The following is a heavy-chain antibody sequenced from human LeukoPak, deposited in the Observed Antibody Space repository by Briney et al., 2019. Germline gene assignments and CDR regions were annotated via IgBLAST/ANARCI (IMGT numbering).Heavy chain of an antibody. J-gene: IGHJ5*02. V-gene: IGHV1-3*01. CDR1: GYTFTSYA. CDR3: ARESAKNWFDP. Sequence: GASVTVSCTASGYTFTSYAMHWVRQAPGQRLEWMGWINAGNGNTKYSQKFQDRVTITRDTSASTAYMELSSLRSEDTAVYYCARESAKNWFDPWGQGTLVTVSS. CDR2: INAGNGNT.